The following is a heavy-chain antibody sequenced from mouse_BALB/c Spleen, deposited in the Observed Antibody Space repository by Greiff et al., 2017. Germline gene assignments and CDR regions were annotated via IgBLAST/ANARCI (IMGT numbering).Heavy chain of an antibody. J-gene: IGHJ3*01. Sequence: EVQLQQSGPELVKPGASVKISCKASGYSFTGYYMHWVKQSHVKSLEWIGRINPYNGATSYNQNFKDKASLTVDKSSSTAYMELHSLTSEDSAVYYCARTEDRLAWFAYWGQGTLVTVSA. D-gene: IGHD1-2*01. CDR3: ARTEDRLAWFAY. V-gene: IGHV1-26*01. CDR2: INPYNGAT. CDR1: GYSFTGYY.